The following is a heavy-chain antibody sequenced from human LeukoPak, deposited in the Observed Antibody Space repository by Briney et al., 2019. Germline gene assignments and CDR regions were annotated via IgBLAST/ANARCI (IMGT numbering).Heavy chain of an antibody. CDR2: ISHDGSTK. CDR1: GFTFSTYS. CDR3: ADLYYDFWS. J-gene: IGHJ4*02. Sequence: GGSLRLSCAASGFTFSTYSMHWVRQAPGRGLEWVAVISHDGSTKYYADSVKGRFTISRDNSKNTLYLQMNSLRADDTAVYYCADLYYDFWSGGQGTLVTVSS. V-gene: IGHV3-30*04. D-gene: IGHD3-3*01.